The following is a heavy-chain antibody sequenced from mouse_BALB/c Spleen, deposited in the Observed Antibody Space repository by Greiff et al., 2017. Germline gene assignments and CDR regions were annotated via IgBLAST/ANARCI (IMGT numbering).Heavy chain of an antibody. CDR1: GFSLTSYG. V-gene: IGHV2-2*02. J-gene: IGHJ4*01. CDR3: ARKGLLLSYYAMDY. Sequence: QVHVKQSGPGLVQPSQSLSITCTVSGFSLTSYGVHWVRQSPGKGLEWLGVIWSGGSTDYNAAFISRLSISKDNSKSQVFFKMNSLQANDTAIYYCARKGLLLSYYAMDYWGQGTSVTVSS. CDR2: IWSGGST. D-gene: IGHD2-3*01.